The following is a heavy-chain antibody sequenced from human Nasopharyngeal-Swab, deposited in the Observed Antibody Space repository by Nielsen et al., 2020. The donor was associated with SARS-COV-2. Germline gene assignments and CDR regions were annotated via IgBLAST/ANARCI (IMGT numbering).Heavy chain of an antibody. CDR2: ISAYNGNT. Sequence: WVRQAPGQGLEWMGWISAYNGNTNYAQKLQGRVTMTTDTSTSTAYMELRSLRSDDTAVYYCARDRELRYFDRLPGEYYGMDVWGQGTTVTVSS. CDR3: ARDRELRYFDRLPGEYYGMDV. J-gene: IGHJ6*02. D-gene: IGHD3-9*01. V-gene: IGHV1-18*01.